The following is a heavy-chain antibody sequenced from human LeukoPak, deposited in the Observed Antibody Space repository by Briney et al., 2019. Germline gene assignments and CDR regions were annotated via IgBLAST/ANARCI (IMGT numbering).Heavy chain of an antibody. CDR1: GFPFDDYA. V-gene: IGHV3-9*03. CDR2: ISWDSGRI. Sequence: GGSLRLSCAASGFPFDDYAMHSVRHAPGKGLEWVSGISWDSGRIAYADSVKGRFTISRDNAQNTLYLQMNSLRAEDMALYYCAKDTRRYYYDSSGCAFDIWGRGTMVTVSS. D-gene: IGHD3-22*01. CDR3: AKDTRRYYYDSSGCAFDI. J-gene: IGHJ3*02.